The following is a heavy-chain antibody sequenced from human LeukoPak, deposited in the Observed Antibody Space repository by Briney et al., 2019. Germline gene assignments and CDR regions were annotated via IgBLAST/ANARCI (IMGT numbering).Heavy chain of an antibody. J-gene: IGHJ6*03. Sequence: GASVKVSCKASGGTFSSYAISWVRQAPGQGLEWMGGIIPIFGTANYAQKFQGRVTITADESTSTAYMELSSLRSEDTAVYYCARAGFGELSHYYYYYMDVWGKGTTVTISS. D-gene: IGHD3-10*01. CDR3: ARAGFGELSHYYYYYMDV. CDR1: GGTFSSYA. CDR2: IIPIFGTA. V-gene: IGHV1-69*13.